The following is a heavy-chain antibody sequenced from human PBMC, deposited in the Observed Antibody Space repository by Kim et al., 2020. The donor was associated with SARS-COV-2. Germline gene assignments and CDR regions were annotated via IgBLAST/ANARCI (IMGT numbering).Heavy chain of an antibody. J-gene: IGHJ4*02. D-gene: IGHD1-26*01. CDR3: ARAIVGAVSDY. CDR2: T. Sequence: TNSTPSLKSRVTISVDTSKNQFSLKLSSVTAADTAVYYCARAIVGAVSDYWGQGTLVTVSS. V-gene: IGHV4-34*01.